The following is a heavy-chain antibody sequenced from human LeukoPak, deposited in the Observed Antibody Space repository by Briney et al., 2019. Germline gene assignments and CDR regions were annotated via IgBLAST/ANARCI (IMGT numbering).Heavy chain of an antibody. CDR1: GFTVSSNY. CDR3: ASLALEAYYYDSSGQTYYFDY. V-gene: IGHV3-66*01. D-gene: IGHD3-22*01. J-gene: IGHJ4*02. Sequence: GGSLRLSCAASGFTVSSNYMSWVRQAPGKGLEWVSVIYSGGSTYYADSVKGRFTISRDNSKNTLYLQMNSLRAEDTAVYYCASLALEAYYYDSSGQTYYFDYWGQGTLVTVSS. CDR2: IYSGGST.